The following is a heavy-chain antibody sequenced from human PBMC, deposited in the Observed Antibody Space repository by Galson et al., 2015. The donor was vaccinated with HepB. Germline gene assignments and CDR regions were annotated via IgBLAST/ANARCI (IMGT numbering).Heavy chain of an antibody. D-gene: IGHD3-22*01. CDR1: GFTFSDYY. J-gene: IGHJ2*01. CDR2: ISGGGGTI. V-gene: IGHV3-11*01. CDR3: ARGDYYESSGYYWYFDL. Sequence: SLRLSCAASGFTFSDYYMNWIRQAPGKGLEWVSYISGGGGTIHYADSVKGRFTISRDNAKNSLYLQLNSLRAEDTAVYFCARGDYYESSGYYWYFDLWGRGTLVTVSS.